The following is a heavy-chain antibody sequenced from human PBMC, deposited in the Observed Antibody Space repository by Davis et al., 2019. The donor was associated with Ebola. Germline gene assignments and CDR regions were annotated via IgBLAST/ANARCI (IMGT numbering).Heavy chain of an antibody. Sequence: KVSCKGSGYTFASYWISWVRQMPGKGLEWMGRIDPSDSYTGYSPSFQGHVTISADKSISTAYLQWSSLKASDTGIYYCARYSGDDHFNWFDPWGQGTLVTVSS. J-gene: IGHJ5*02. CDR1: GYTFASYW. CDR3: ARYSGDDHFNWFDP. D-gene: IGHD5-12*01. CDR2: IDPSDSYT. V-gene: IGHV5-10-1*01.